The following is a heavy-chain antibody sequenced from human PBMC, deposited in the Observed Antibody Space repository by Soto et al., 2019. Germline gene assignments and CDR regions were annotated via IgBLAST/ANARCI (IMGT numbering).Heavy chain of an antibody. V-gene: IGHV1-8*01. Sequence: QVPLVQSGAEVKKPGASVKVSCKASGYTFTSYDINWVRQATGQGLEWMGWMNPNSGNTGYAQKFQGRVTMTRNTSISTAYMELSSLRSEDTAVYYCARTFIVVVPAAMSRYYYYMDVWGKGTTVTVSS. CDR1: GYTFTSYD. D-gene: IGHD2-2*01. CDR3: ARTFIVVVPAAMSRYYYYMDV. J-gene: IGHJ6*03. CDR2: MNPNSGNT.